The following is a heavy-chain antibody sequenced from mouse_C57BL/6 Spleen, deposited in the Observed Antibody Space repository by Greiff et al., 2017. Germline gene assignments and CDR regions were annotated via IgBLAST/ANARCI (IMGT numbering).Heavy chain of an antibody. V-gene: IGHV1-61*01. CDR2: IYPSDSET. J-gene: IGHJ1*03. Sequence: QVQLQQPGAELVRPGSSVKLSCKASGYTFTSYWMDWVKQRPGQGLEWIGNIYPSDSETHYNQKFKDKATLTVDKSSSTAYMQLSSLTSEDSAVYYCARQETPGYFDVWGTGTTVTVSS. CDR1: GYTFTSYW. CDR3: ARQETPGYFDV.